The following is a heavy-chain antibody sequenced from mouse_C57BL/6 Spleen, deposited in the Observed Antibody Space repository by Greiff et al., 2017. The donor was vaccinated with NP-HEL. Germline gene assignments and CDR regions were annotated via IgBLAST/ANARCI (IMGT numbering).Heavy chain of an antibody. CDR1: GFTFSSYA. CDR2: ISSGGDYI. J-gene: IGHJ1*03. D-gene: IGHD2-3*01. Sequence: EVHLVESGEGLVKPGGSLKLSCAASGFTFSSYAMSWVRQTPEKRLEWVAYISSGGDYIYYADTVKGRFTISRDNARNTLYLQMSSLKSEDTAMYYCTRGDDGYYRYFDVWGTGTTVTVSS. V-gene: IGHV5-9-1*02. CDR3: TRGDDGYYRYFDV.